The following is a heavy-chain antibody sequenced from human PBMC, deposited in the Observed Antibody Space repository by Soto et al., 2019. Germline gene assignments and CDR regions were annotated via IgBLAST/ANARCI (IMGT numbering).Heavy chain of an antibody. D-gene: IGHD3-22*01. CDR3: ARKTVSYDSSGYYWATCFDP. CDR1: GGSISSGGYS. V-gene: IGHV4-30-2*01. Sequence: QLQLQESGSGLVKPSQTLSLTCAVSGGSISSGGYSWSWIRQPPGKGLEWMGYIYHSGSTYYNPSLKSRVTLSVDRSHNQFSVKLSSVIAAETAVYYCARKTVSYDSSGYYWATCFDPWGQGTLVTVSS. CDR2: IYHSGST. J-gene: IGHJ5*02.